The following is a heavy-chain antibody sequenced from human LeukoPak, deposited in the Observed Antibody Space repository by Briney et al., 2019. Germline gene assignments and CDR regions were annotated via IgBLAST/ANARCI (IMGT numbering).Heavy chain of an antibody. CDR2: IYHGGST. V-gene: IGHV4-30-2*01. J-gene: IGHJ4*02. Sequence: SETLSLTCAVTGGSISSGGYYWTWIRQPPGKGLEWIGYIYHGGSTYYNPSLKSRVTISVDTSKNHVSLKLSSVTAADTAVYYCARTNYYGSGKYYYFDYWGQGTLVTVSS. CDR1: GGSISSGGYY. CDR3: ARTNYYGSGKYYYFDY. D-gene: IGHD3-10*01.